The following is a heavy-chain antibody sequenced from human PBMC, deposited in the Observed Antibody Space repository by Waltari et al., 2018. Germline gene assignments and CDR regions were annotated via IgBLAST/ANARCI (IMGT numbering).Heavy chain of an antibody. Sequence: AQLVQSGAEVKKPGASVKVSCKVSGYTLTELPMHWVRQAPGKGLEWMGGFGPEDGETIYARKFQGRVTMTEETSTDTANMELSSLRAEDTAVYYCATWQQYYYYGMDVWGQGTTVTVSS. V-gene: IGHV1-24*01. CDR3: ATWQQYYYYGMDV. CDR1: GYTLTELP. J-gene: IGHJ6*02. CDR2: FGPEDGET. D-gene: IGHD6-13*01.